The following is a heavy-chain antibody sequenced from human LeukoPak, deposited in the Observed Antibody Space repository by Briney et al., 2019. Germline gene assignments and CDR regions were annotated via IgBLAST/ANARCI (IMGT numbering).Heavy chain of an antibody. Sequence: ASVKVSCKVSGYTLTELSMHWVRQAPGKGLEWMGGFDPEDGETIYAQKFQGRVTLTEDTSTDTAYMELSSLRSADTAMYYCAINAYCSSHSCWGNYYYYYMDVWGKGTTVTVSS. V-gene: IGHV1-24*01. CDR2: FDPEDGET. CDR3: AINAYCSSHSCWGNYYYYYMDV. CDR1: GYTLTELS. D-gene: IGHD2-2*01. J-gene: IGHJ6*03.